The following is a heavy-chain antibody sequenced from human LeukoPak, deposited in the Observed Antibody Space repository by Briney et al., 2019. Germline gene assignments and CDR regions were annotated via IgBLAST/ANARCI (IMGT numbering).Heavy chain of an antibody. CDR2: ISAYNGNT. V-gene: IGHV1-18*01. CDR1: RYTFTSYG. J-gene: IGHJ4*02. D-gene: IGHD3-22*01. Sequence: ASVKVSCKASRYTFTSYGISWVRQAPGQGLEWVGWISAYNGNTNYAQKLQGRVTMTTDTSTSTAYMELRSLRSDDTAVYYCASVNYYDSSGPNDYWGQGTLVTVSS. CDR3: ASVNYYDSSGPNDY.